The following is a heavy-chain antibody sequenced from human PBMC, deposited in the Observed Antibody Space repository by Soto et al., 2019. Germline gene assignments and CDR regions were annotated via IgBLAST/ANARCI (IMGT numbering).Heavy chain of an antibody. CDR1: GGTLSSYA. Sequence: ASVKVSCKAPGGTLSSYAINWVRQAPGQGLEWMGGIIPIFGSANYAPKFQGRVTISADESTGTAYMEVSSLRSEDTAVYYCAGTREIPYYHGMDVWGQGTTVTVSS. D-gene: IGHD2-2*02. J-gene: IGHJ6*02. CDR2: IIPIFGSA. V-gene: IGHV1-69*13. CDR3: AGTREIPYYHGMDV.